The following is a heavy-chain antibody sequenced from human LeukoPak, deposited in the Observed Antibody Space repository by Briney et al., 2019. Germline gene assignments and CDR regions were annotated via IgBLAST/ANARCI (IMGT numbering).Heavy chain of an antibody. CDR2: ISGSGGST. V-gene: IGHV3-23*01. J-gene: IGHJ4*02. CDR3: AKERGITMIVVVIAEFDY. Sequence: GGSLRLSCAASGFTFSSYAMSWVRQAPGKGLEWVSAISGSGGSTYYADSVKGRFTISRDNSKNTLYLQMNSLRAEDTAVYYCAKERGITMIVVVIAEFDYWGQGTLVTVSS. CDR1: GFTFSSYA. D-gene: IGHD3-22*01.